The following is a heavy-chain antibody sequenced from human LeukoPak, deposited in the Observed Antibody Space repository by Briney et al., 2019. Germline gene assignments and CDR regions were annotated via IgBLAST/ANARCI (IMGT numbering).Heavy chain of an antibody. D-gene: IGHD5-24*01. CDR1: GFTFSSYG. J-gene: IGHJ6*02. CDR3: ARDSPLMALGYYYGMDV. CDR2: IWYDGSNK. Sequence: GGSLRLSCAASGFTFSSYGMHWVRQAPGKGLEWVAVIWYDGSNKYYADSVKGRFTISRDNSKNTLYLQMNSLRAEDTAVYYCARDSPLMALGYYYGMDVWGQGTTVTVSS. V-gene: IGHV3-33*01.